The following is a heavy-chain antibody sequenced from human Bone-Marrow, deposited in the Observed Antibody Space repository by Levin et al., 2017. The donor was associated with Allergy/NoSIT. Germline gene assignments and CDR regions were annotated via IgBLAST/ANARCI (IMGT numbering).Heavy chain of an antibody. CDR1: GFSLSTIGMG. CDR2: IYWDDNK. V-gene: IGHV2-5*02. CDR3: ARDYGGNSLSD. Sequence: SGPTLVKPTQTLTLTCSFSGFSLSTIGMGVAWIRQPPGKPLEWLALIYWDDNKHYSPSLNTRRTITKDTSKKQVVLTMTNMDPVDTATYYCARDYGGNSLSDWGQGTLVTVSS. J-gene: IGHJ4*02. D-gene: IGHD4-23*01.